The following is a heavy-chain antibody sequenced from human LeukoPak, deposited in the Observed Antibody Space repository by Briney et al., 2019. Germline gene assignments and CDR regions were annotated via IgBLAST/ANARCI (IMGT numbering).Heavy chain of an antibody. J-gene: IGHJ4*02. CDR1: GFTFSSYW. CDR3: ARRATTERGYSYGLDY. Sequence: GGSLRLSCAASGFTFSSYWMHWVRQTPGKGLMWVARIKSDGSTIYADSVQGRFTISRDNAKNMVYLQMNSLRAEDTAVYYCARRATTERGYSYGLDYWGQGTLVTVSS. D-gene: IGHD5-18*01. CDR2: IKSDGST. V-gene: IGHV3-74*01.